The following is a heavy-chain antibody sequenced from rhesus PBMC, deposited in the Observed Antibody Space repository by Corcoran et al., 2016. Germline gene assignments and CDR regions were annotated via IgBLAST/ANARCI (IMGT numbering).Heavy chain of an antibody. D-gene: IGHD3-34*01. V-gene: IGHV3-201*01. CDR2: SSWSSGST. CDR3: ARVRPTGVIIGYFDY. CDR1: GFTFDAYA. Sequence: EVQLVESGGGVVQPGGSLRLSCAASGFTFDAYAMHWVRQAPGKGLEWVSGSSWSSGSTYYSDSVKGQFTISRDNAKNSLYMQMGSLRAEDTALYYCARVRPTGVIIGYFDYWGQGVLVTVSS. J-gene: IGHJ4*01.